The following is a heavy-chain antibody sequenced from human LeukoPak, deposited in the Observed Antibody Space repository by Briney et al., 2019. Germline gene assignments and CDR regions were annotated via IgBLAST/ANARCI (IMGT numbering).Heavy chain of an antibody. V-gene: IGHV1-18*01. D-gene: IGHD5-12*01. CDR3: ARGRVATPYYFDY. CDR2: ISAYNGNT. CDR1: GYTFTSYG. Sequence: GASVKVSCKASGYTFTSYGISWVRQAPGQGLEWMGWISAYNGNTDYPQKLQGRVTMTTDTSASTAYMELSSLRSEDTAVYYCARGRVATPYYFDYWGQGTLVTVSS. J-gene: IGHJ4*02.